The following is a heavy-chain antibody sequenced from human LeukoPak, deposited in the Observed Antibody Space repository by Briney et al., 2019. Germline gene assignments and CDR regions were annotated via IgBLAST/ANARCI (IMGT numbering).Heavy chain of an antibody. J-gene: IGHJ4*02. Sequence: GGSLRLSCAASGFTFSSYAMNWVRQAPGKGLEWVSSISGSGGSTYYADSVKGRFTISRDNSKNTLYLQMNSLRAEDTAVYYCAKQSGSGSLFFDYWGQGTLVTVSS. CDR3: AKQSGSGSLFFDY. CDR2: ISGSGGST. D-gene: IGHD3-22*01. CDR1: GFTFSSYA. V-gene: IGHV3-23*01.